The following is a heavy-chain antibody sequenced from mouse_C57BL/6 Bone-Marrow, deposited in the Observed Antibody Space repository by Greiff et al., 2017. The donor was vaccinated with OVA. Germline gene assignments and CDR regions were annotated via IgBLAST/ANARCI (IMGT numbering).Heavy chain of an antibody. D-gene: IGHD2-1*01. CDR3: ARSLYGNKTY. CDR1: GYTFTSYW. Sequence: QVQLQQPGAELVRPGSSVKLSCKASGYTFTSYWMDWVKQRPGQGLEWIGNIYPSDSETHYNQKFKDKATLTVDKSSSTAYMELRSLTSEDSAVYYCARSLYGNKTYWGQGTLVTVSA. CDR2: IYPSDSET. V-gene: IGHV1-61*01. J-gene: IGHJ3*01.